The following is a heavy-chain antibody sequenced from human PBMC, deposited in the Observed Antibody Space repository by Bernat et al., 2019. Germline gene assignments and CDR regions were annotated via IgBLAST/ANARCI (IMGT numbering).Heavy chain of an antibody. V-gene: IGHV3-74*01. J-gene: IGHJ4*02. CDR1: GFTFSSYW. CDR3: ATDFLNCGSTKCRGFDS. Sequence: EVQLVESGGGLAQPGGSLRLSCAASGFTFSSYWMHWVRQTPGKGLVWVSRINSDGSNTVYADSVKGRFTISRDNAKNTLYLLMNSLRAEDTAVYYCATDFLNCGSTKCRGFDSWGQGTLVTVSS. CDR2: INSDGSNT. D-gene: IGHD2-2*01.